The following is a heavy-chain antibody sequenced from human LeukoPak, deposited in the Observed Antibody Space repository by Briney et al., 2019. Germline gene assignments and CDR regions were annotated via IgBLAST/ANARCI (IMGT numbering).Heavy chain of an antibody. J-gene: IGHJ3*02. D-gene: IGHD1-26*01. CDR2: ISESGSGT. CDR1: GLTFSRYA. V-gene: IGHV3-23*01. CDR3: AKSTTQWEPSPLGAFDI. Sequence: PGGSLRLSCAVSGLTFSRYAMSWVRQAPGKGLEWVSAISESGSGTYYADSVKGRFTISRDNSKNTLYLQMNSLRAEDTAVYYCAKSTTQWEPSPLGAFDIWGQGTMVTVSS.